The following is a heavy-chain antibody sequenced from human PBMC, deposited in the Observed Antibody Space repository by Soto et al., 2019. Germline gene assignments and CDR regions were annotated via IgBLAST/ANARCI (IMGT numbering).Heavy chain of an antibody. CDR2: ISYDGSNK. D-gene: IGHD3-16*02. Sequence: GGSLRLSCAASGFTFSSYGMHWVRQAPGKGLEWVAVISYDGSNKYYADSVKGRFTISRDNSKNTLYLQMNSLRAEDTAVYYCAKDQLGYIWGSYRPLDYWGQGTLVTVSS. CDR1: GFTFSSYG. V-gene: IGHV3-30*18. J-gene: IGHJ4*02. CDR3: AKDQLGYIWGSYRPLDY.